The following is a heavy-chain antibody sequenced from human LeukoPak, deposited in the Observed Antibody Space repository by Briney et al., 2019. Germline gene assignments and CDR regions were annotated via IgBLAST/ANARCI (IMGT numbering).Heavy chain of an antibody. CDR1: GYTFTSYG. Sequence: GASVKVSCKASGYTFTSYGISWVRQAPGQGLEWMGGIIPIFGTANYAQKFQGRVTITADESTSTAYMELSSLRSEDTAVYYCGRNPYYYYYMDVWGKGTTVTVSS. CDR3: GRNPYYYYYMDV. V-gene: IGHV1-69*13. CDR2: IIPIFGTA. D-gene: IGHD1-14*01. J-gene: IGHJ6*03.